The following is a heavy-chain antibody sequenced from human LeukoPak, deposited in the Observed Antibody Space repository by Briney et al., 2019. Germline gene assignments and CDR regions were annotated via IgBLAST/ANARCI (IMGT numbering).Heavy chain of an antibody. CDR1: GNTFTGYY. V-gene: IGHV1-2*02. CDR3: ARLAVGLSSTSGWFDP. CDR2: INPSSGGT. Sequence: GASVKVSCKASGNTFTGYYIHWVRQAPGQGLEWMGWINPSSGGTNYAQKFQGRVTMTRDTSISTAYMELSRLRSDDTAVYYCARLAVGLSSTSGWFDPWGQGTLVTVSS. D-gene: IGHD2-2*01. J-gene: IGHJ5*02.